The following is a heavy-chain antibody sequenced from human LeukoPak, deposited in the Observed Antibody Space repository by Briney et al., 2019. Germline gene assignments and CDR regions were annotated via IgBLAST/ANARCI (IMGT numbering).Heavy chain of an antibody. CDR1: GFTFSSYS. V-gene: IGHV3-48*01. D-gene: IGHD3-22*01. Sequence: GGSLRLSCAASGFTFSSYSMNWVRQALGKGLEWVSYISSSSSTIYYADSVKGRFTISRDNAKNSLYLQMNSLRAEDTAVYYCARDLTRYYYDSSGYTGASDYWGQGTLVTVSS. CDR2: ISSSSSTI. CDR3: ARDLTRYYYDSSGYTGASDY. J-gene: IGHJ4*02.